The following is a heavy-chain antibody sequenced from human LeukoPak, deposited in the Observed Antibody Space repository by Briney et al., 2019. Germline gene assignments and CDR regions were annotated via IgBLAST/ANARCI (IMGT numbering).Heavy chain of an antibody. CDR2: ISYDGSNK. D-gene: IGHD3-16*02. CDR1: GFTFSSYG. J-gene: IGHJ4*02. V-gene: IGHV3-30*18. CDR3: AKVLLRLGELSPFDY. Sequence: GGSLRLSCVASGFTFSSYGMHWVRQAPGKGLEWVAVISYDGSNKYYADSVKGRFTISRDNSKNTLYLQMNSLRAEDTAVYYCAKVLLRLGELSPFDYWGQGTLVTVSS.